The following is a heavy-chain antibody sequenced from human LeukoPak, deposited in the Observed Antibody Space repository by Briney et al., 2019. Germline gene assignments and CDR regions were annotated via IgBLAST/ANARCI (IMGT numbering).Heavy chain of an antibody. CDR2: IYYSGST. CDR1: GGSISSYY. CDR3: ARQSASSSNYYYYYGMDV. D-gene: IGHD6-6*01. Sequence: SETLSLTCTVSGGSISSYYWSWIRQPPGKGLEWIGYIYYSGSTNYNPSLKSRITISVDTSKNQFSLKLSSVTAADTAVYYCARQSASSSNYYYYYGMDVWGQGTTVTVSS. V-gene: IGHV4-59*08. J-gene: IGHJ6*02.